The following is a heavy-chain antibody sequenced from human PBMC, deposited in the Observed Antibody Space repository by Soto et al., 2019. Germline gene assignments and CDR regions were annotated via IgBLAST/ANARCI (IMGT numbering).Heavy chain of an antibody. J-gene: IGHJ6*02. D-gene: IGHD3-10*01. V-gene: IGHV1-69*13. Sequence: SVKVSCKASGGTFSSYAISWVRQAPGQGLEWMGGIIPIFGTANYAQKFQGRVTITADESTSTAYMELSSLRSDDTAVYYCARASYYYGSGSYIYYYYGMDVWGQGTTVTVSS. CDR1: GGTFSSYA. CDR2: IIPIFGTA. CDR3: ARASYYYGSGSYIYYYYGMDV.